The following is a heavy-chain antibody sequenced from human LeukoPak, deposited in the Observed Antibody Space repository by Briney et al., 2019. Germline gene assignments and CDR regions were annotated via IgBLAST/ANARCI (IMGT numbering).Heavy chain of an antibody. CDR3: AAGDYGSGAYYYYMDV. J-gene: IGHJ6*03. V-gene: IGHV3-23*01. CDR1: GFTFSTYA. CDR2: ISGTGGST. Sequence: PGGSLRLSCAASGFTFSTYAMTWVRQAPGKGLEWVSLISGTGGSTYYADSVKGRFTISRDNSKNTLYLQMNSLRSEDTAVYYCAAGDYGSGAYYYYMDVWGKGTTVTISS. D-gene: IGHD3-10*01.